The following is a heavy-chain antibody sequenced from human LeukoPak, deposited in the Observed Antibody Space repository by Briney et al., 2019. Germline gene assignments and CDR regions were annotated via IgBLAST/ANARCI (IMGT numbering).Heavy chain of an antibody. Sequence: RASETLSLTCTVSGGSISSYYWSWIRQPPGKGLEWIGYIYYSGSTNYNPSLKSRVTISVDTSKNQFSLKLSSVTAADTAVYYCAARGYDFWSGRGYFDYWGQGTLVTVSS. CDR3: AARGYDFWSGRGYFDY. J-gene: IGHJ4*02. D-gene: IGHD3-3*01. CDR1: GGSISSYY. V-gene: IGHV4-59*01. CDR2: IYYSGST.